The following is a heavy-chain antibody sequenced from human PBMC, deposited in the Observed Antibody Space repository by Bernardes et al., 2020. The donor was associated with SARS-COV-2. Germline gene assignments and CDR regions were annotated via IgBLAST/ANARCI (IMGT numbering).Heavy chain of an antibody. CDR3: ATGLAVAGTVSHYYYYYGMDV. V-gene: IGHV1-24*01. Sequence: ASMKVSCKVSGYTLTELSMHWVRQAPGKGLEWMGGFDPEDGETIYAQKFQGRVTMTEDTSTDTAYMELSSLRSEDTAVYYCATGLAVAGTVSHYYYYYGMDVWGQGTTVTVSS. J-gene: IGHJ6*02. CDR2: FDPEDGET. CDR1: GYTLTELS. D-gene: IGHD6-19*01.